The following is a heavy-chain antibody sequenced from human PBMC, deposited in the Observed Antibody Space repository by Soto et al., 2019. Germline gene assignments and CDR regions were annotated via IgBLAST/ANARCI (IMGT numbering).Heavy chain of an antibody. Sequence: GGSLRLSCAASGFTFDDYTMHWVRQAPGKGLEWVSLISWDGGSTYYADSVKGRLTISRDNSKNSLCLQMNSLRTEDTALYYCAKRETGEYFQHWGQGTPVTVPS. CDR1: GFTFDDYT. CDR3: AKRETGEYFQH. CDR2: ISWDGGST. J-gene: IGHJ1*01. V-gene: IGHV3-43*01.